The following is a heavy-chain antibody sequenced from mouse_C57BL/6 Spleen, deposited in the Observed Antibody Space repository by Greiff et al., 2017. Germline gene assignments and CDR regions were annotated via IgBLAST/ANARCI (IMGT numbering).Heavy chain of an antibody. CDR3: AREYYSNYDWFAY. CDR1: GFTFSDYG. V-gene: IGHV5-17*01. D-gene: IGHD2-5*01. CDR2: ISSGSSTI. Sequence: DVHLVESGGGLVKPGGSLKLSCAASGFTFSDYGMHWVRQAPEKGLEWVAYISSGSSTIYYADTVKGRFTISRDNAKNTLFLQMTSLRSEDTAMYYCAREYYSNYDWFAYWGQGTLVTVSA. J-gene: IGHJ3*01.